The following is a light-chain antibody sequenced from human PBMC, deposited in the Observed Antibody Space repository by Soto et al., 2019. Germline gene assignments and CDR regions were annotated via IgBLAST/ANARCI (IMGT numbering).Light chain of an antibody. CDR1: HNDIGTYDY. J-gene: IGLJ1*01. CDR3: SSFTSDRIYV. CDR2: GVT. V-gene: IGLV2-14*03. Sequence: QSVLTQPTSVSGSPGQSITISCTGNHNDIGTYDYVSWYQQHPGRAPRLLLYGVTTRPSGISDRFSASKSGLTASLTISGLQPEDEADYYCSSFTSDRIYVFGPGTKGTVL.